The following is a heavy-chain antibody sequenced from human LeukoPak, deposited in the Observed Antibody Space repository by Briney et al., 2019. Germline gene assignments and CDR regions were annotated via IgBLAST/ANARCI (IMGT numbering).Heavy chain of an antibody. D-gene: IGHD3-10*01. CDR2: IYYSGST. V-gene: IGHV4-59*01. Sequence: SETLCLTCTVSGGSISSYYWSWIRQPPGKGLEWVGYIYYSGSTKYNPSLKKRVTISVDTSKNQLSLNLSSVTAADTAGYYCAISYYYGSGSGPLLYFWGQGTLVTVSS. CDR1: GGSISSYY. J-gene: IGHJ4*02. CDR3: AISYYYGSGSGPLLYF.